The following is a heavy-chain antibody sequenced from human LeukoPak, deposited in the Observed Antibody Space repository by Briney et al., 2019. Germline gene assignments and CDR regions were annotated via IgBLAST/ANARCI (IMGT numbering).Heavy chain of an antibody. CDR2: VSYDGSNK. D-gene: IGHD5-18*01. J-gene: IGHJ4*02. Sequence: GGSLRLYCAASQFTFNNYLIHWVRQAPGKGLEWVATVSYDGSNKYYADSVKGRFTISRDNSKNTLDLQMNSLRAEDTAVYYCARSYRYGFDYWGQGTLVTVSS. V-gene: IGHV3-30*04. CDR1: QFTFNNYL. CDR3: ARSYRYGFDY.